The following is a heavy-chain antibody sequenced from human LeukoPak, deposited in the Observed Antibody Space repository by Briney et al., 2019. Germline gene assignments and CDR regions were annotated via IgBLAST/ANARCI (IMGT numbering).Heavy chain of an antibody. V-gene: IGHV3-64*04. CDR2: ITSNGGST. CDR1: GFTFSTNS. Sequence: GGSLRLSCSASGFTFSTNSMHWVRQAPGKGLEFVSAITSNGGSTYYADSVKGRFTISRDNSKNTLYLQMNSLRAEDTAVYYCAKKIHGVAAAGMNDAFDIWGQGTMVTVSS. CDR3: AKKIHGVAAAGMNDAFDI. J-gene: IGHJ3*02. D-gene: IGHD6-25*01.